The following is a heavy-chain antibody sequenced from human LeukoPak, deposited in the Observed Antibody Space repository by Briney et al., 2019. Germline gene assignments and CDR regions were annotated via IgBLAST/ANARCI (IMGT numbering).Heavy chain of an antibody. V-gene: IGHV3-33*01. CDR3: ARDYGEMFSTGPVDY. Sequence: GRSLRLSCAASGFTFRSYGMHWVRQAPGKGLEWVAVLWFDGSTKYYRDSVKGRFIISRDISKTTLYLQMNSLRVEDTTIYYCARDYGEMFSTGPVDYWGQGTLVTVSS. CDR1: GFTFRSYG. J-gene: IGHJ4*02. CDR2: LWFDGSTK. D-gene: IGHD5-24*01.